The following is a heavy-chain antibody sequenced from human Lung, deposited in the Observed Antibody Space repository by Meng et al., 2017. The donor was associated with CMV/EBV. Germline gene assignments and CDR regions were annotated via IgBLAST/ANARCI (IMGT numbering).Heavy chain of an antibody. J-gene: IGHJ4*02. CDR3: ARQGSTWFVDY. CDR2: IYPGDSDT. D-gene: IGHD3-10*01. Sequence: SCKGSGYKFDNYWIGWVRQMPGKGLEWMGLIYPGDSDTRYSPAFQGQVTISADKSISTAYLQWSGLKASDTAMYYCARQGSTWFVDYWAQGKLVTVSS. V-gene: IGHV5-51*01. CDR1: GYKFDNYW.